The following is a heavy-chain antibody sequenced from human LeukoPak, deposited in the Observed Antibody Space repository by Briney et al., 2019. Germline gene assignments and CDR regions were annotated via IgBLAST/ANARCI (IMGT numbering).Heavy chain of an antibody. CDR2: IYYSGST. D-gene: IGHD3-9*01. CDR3: ARGRPSYDILTGSNWFDP. J-gene: IGHJ5*02. V-gene: IGHV4-39*07. CDR1: GGSISSSSYY. Sequence: SETLSLTCTVSGGSISSSSYYWGWIRQPPGKGLEWIGSIYYSGSTYYNPSLKSRVTISVDTSKNQFSLKLSSVTAADTAVYYFARGRPSYDILTGSNWFDPWGQGTLVTVSS.